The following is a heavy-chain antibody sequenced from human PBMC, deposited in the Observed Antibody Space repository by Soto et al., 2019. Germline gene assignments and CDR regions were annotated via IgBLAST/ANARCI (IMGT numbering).Heavy chain of an antibody. Sequence: SETLSLTCTVSGGSISSYYWSWIRQPPGKGLEWIGYIYYSGSTNYNPSLKSRVTISVDTSKNQFSLKLSSVTAADTAVYYCARAYSSSWYYGMDVWGQGTMVTVSS. D-gene: IGHD6-13*01. CDR3: ARAYSSSWYYGMDV. V-gene: IGHV4-59*01. J-gene: IGHJ6*02. CDR2: IYYSGST. CDR1: GGSISSYY.